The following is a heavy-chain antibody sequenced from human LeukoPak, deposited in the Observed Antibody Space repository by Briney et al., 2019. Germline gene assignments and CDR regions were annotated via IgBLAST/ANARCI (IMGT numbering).Heavy chain of an antibody. J-gene: IGHJ4*02. CDR2: ISHDGDNK. D-gene: IGHD6-19*01. CDR3: AKDRSGWYYFDY. Sequence: GGSLRLSCAASGFTFSSFALHWVRQAPGKGLEWMALISHDGDNKYYADSVKGRFTISRDNSKNTLYLQMNSLRAEDTAVYYCAKDRSGWYYFDYWGQGTLVTVSS. V-gene: IGHV3-30-3*01. CDR1: GFTFSSFA.